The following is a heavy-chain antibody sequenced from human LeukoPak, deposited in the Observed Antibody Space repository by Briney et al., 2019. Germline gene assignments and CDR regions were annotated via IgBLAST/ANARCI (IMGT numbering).Heavy chain of an antibody. V-gene: IGHV4-39*07. CDR1: GGSISSSSYY. Sequence: SETLSLTCTVSGGSISSSSYYWGWIRRPPGKGLEWIGSIYYSGSTYYNPSLKSRVTISVDTSKNQFSLKLSSVTAADTAVYYCTRDRAVAGSYYYYYMDVWGKGTTVTVSS. J-gene: IGHJ6*03. D-gene: IGHD6-19*01. CDR3: TRDRAVAGSYYYYYMDV. CDR2: IYYSGST.